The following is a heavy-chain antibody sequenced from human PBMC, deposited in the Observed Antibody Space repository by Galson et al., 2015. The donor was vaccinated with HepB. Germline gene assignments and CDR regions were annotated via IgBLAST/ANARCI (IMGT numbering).Heavy chain of an antibody. D-gene: IGHD3-22*01. V-gene: IGHV5-10-1*01. J-gene: IGHJ4*02. CDR1: GYSFTSYW. Sequence: QSGAEVKKPGESLRISCKGSGYSFTSYWISWVRQMPGKGLEWMGRIGPSDSYTNYSPSFQGHVTISADKSISTAYLQWSSLKASDTAMYYCARRAGYDSSGSPIDYWGQGTLVTVSS. CDR3: ARRAGYDSSGSPIDY. CDR2: IGPSDSYT.